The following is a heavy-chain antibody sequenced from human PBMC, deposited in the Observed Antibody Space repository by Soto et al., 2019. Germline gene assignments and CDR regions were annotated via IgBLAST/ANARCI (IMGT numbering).Heavy chain of an antibody. J-gene: IGHJ6*03. D-gene: IGHD4-4*01. Sequence: PGGSLRLSCAASGFTFSSYAMSWVRQAPGKGLEWVSAISGGGGSTYYADSVKGRFTISRDNSKNTLYLQMNSLRAEDTAVYYCAGGPTVTNYYYYYYMDVWGKGTKVTVSS. CDR1: GFTFSSYA. V-gene: IGHV3-23*01. CDR3: AGGPTVTNYYYYYYMDV. CDR2: ISGGGGST.